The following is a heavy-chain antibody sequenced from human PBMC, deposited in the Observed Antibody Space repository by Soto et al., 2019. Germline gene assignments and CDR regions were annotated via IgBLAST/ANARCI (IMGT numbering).Heavy chain of an antibody. V-gene: IGHV3-7*01. CDR3: AREISSGWYIYYFDY. CDR2: IKQDGSEK. D-gene: IGHD6-19*01. Sequence: EVQLVESGGGLVQPGGSLRLSCAASGFTFSSYWMSWVRQAPGKGLEWVANIKQDGSEKYYVDSVKGRFTISRDNAKNSRYQQMNSLRAEDTAVYYCAREISSGWYIYYFDYWGQGTLVTVSS. J-gene: IGHJ4*02. CDR1: GFTFSSYW.